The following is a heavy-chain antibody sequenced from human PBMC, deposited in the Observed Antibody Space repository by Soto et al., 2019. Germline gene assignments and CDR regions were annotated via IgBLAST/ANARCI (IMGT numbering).Heavy chain of an antibody. CDR2: IIPILGIA. V-gene: IGHV1-69*02. CDR1: GGTFSSYT. D-gene: IGHD2-2*01. J-gene: IGHJ4*02. Sequence: SVKVSCKASGGTFSSYTISWVRQAPGQGLEWMGRIIPILGIANYAQKFQGRVTITADKSTSTAYMELSSLRSEDTAVYYCARYCSSTSCYDSDYWGQGTLVTSPQ. CDR3: ARYCSSTSCYDSDY.